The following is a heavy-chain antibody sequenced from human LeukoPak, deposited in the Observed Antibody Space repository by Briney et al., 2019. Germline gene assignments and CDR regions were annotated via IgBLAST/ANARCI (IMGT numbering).Heavy chain of an antibody. CDR1: GYTFTGYN. CDR3: ARENDSGQNDY. J-gene: IGHJ4*02. D-gene: IGHD3-22*01. Sequence: ASVKVSCKASGYTFTGYNMHWVRQAPGQGLEWMGWINPYSGGTNYARKFQGRVTMTRDSSISTAYMELSSLRSDDTAVYYCARENDSGQNDYWGQGTLVTVSS. V-gene: IGHV1-2*02. CDR2: INPYSGGT.